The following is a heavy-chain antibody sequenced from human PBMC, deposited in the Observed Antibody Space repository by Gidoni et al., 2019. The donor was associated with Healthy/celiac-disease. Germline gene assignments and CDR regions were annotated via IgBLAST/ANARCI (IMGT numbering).Heavy chain of an antibody. J-gene: IGHJ6*02. D-gene: IGHD5-18*01. V-gene: IGHV4-61*01. Sequence: QVQLQESGPGLVKPAETLSLTCSVSGGSVRIGSYYWSWIRQPPVNGLEWIGYIYYSGSTNYNPSLKRRVTISVDTSKNQFSLKLSSVTAADTAVYYCARDLYTAPSGMDVWGQGTTVNVSS. CDR1: GGSVRIGSYY. CDR2: IYYSGST. CDR3: ARDLYTAPSGMDV.